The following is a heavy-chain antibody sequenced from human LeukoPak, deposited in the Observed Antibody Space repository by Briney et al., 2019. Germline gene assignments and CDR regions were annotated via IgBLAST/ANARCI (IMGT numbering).Heavy chain of an antibody. CDR1: GFTFSSYS. V-gene: IGHV3-48*01. J-gene: IGHJ5*02. Sequence: GGSLRLSCAASGFTFSSYSMNWVRQAPGKGLEWVSYISSSSSTIYYADSVKGRFTISRDNAKNSLYLQMNSLRAEDTAVYYCASYYDFWSGYPGSWGQGTLVTVSS. CDR3: ASYYDFWSGYPGS. D-gene: IGHD3-3*01. CDR2: ISSSSSTI.